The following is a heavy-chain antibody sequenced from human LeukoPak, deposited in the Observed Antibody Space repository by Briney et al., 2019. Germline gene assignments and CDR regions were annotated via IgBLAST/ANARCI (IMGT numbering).Heavy chain of an antibody. V-gene: IGHV4-59*01. CDR2: IYYSGST. Sequence: PSETLSLTCTVSGGSISSYYWSWIRQPPGKGLECIGYIYYSGSTNNNPSLKSRVTISVDTSKNQFSLKLSSVTAADTAVYYCARTYDSSGYYLRFWGQGTLVTVSS. J-gene: IGHJ4*02. CDR3: ARTYDSSGYYLRF. CDR1: GGSISSYY. D-gene: IGHD3-22*01.